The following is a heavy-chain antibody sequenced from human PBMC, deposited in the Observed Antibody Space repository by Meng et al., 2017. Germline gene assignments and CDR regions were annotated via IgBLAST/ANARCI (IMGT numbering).Heavy chain of an antibody. CDR2: IWYDGSNK. V-gene: IGHV3-33*01. Sequence: GESLKISCSASGFTFSSYGMHWGRQAPGKGLEWVPVIWYDGSNKHYADYVKGRFTISRDNSKHTLYLQMNRLRAEDTAVYDCARDLPGVLLGFGDRQDAFDIWGQGTMVTVSS. CDR1: GFTFSSYG. D-gene: IGHD3-10*01. J-gene: IGHJ3*02. CDR3: ARDLPGVLLGFGDRQDAFDI.